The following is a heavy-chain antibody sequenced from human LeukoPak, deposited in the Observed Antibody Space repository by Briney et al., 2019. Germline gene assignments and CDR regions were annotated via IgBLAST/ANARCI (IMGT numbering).Heavy chain of an antibody. Sequence: SVKVSCKASGYTFTSYDINWVRQAPGQGLEWMGGIIPIFGTANYAQKFQGRVTITTDESTSTAYMELSSLRSEDTAVYYCARVGSSSSWYDWFDPWGQGTLVTVSS. CDR3: ARVGSSSSWYDWFDP. V-gene: IGHV1-69*05. CDR2: IIPIFGTA. J-gene: IGHJ5*02. D-gene: IGHD6-13*01. CDR1: GYTFTSYD.